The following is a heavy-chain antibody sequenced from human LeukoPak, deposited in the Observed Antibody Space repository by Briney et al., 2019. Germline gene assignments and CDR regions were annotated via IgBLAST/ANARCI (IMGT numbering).Heavy chain of an antibody. CDR2: ISSSGSTI. V-gene: IGHV3-11*04. J-gene: IGHJ4*02. D-gene: IGHD3-3*01. Sequence: GGSLRLSCASSGFTFSDYYMSWIRQAPGKGLEWVSYISSSGSTIYYAVSVKGRFTISRDNAKNSLYLQMNSLRAEDTAVYYCATAPHGKFTFWSGYSDPLDYWGQGTLVTVSS. CDR1: GFTFSDYY. CDR3: ATAPHGKFTFWSGYSDPLDY.